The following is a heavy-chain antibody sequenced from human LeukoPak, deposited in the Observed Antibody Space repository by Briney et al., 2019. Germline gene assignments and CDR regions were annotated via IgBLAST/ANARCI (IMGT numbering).Heavy chain of an antibody. CDR3: ARYIVGATNFDY. J-gene: IGHJ4*02. CDR2: IYYSGST. CDR1: GGSVSSGSYY. Sequence: SETLSLTCTVSGGSVSSGSYYWSWIRQPPGKGLEWIGYIYYSGSTNYNPSPKSRVTISVDTSKNQFSLKLSSVTAADTAVYYCARYIVGATNFDYWGQGTLVTVSS. V-gene: IGHV4-61*01. D-gene: IGHD1-26*01.